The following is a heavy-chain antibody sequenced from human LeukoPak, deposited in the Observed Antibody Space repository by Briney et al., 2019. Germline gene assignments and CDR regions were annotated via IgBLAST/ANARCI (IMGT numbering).Heavy chain of an antibody. V-gene: IGHV3-30*02. CDR3: AKDRYCSSTSCPPDPYYFDY. Sequence: GGSLRLSCAASGFTFSSYGMHWVRQAPGKGLEWVAFIRYDGSNKYYADSVKGRFTISRDNSKNTLYLQMNSLRAEDTAVYYCAKDRYCSSTSCPPDPYYFDYWGQGTLVTVSS. J-gene: IGHJ4*02. CDR1: GFTFSSYG. CDR2: IRYDGSNK. D-gene: IGHD2-2*01.